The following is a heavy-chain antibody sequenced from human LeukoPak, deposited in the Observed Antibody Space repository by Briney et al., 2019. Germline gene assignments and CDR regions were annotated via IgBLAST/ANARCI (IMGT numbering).Heavy chain of an antibody. Sequence: ASVNVSCKASGYTFTGYYMHWVRQAPGQGLEWMGWINPNNGGTNYAQKFQGRVTMTRDTSISTAYMELSRLKSDDTAVYYCARAALGREVFDYWGQGTLVTVSS. CDR2: INPNNGGT. CDR3: ARAALGREVFDY. V-gene: IGHV1-2*02. D-gene: IGHD2-15*01. CDR1: GYTFTGYY. J-gene: IGHJ4*02.